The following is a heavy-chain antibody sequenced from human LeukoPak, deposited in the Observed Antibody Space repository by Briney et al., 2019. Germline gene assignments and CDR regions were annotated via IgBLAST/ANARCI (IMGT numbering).Heavy chain of an antibody. Sequence: SETLSLTCTVSGGSISSGGYYWSWIRQHPGKGLEWIGYIYYSGSTYYNPSLKSRVTISVDRSKNQFSLKLSSVTAADTAVYYCARVGYGDYYFDYWGQGTLVTVSS. J-gene: IGHJ4*02. CDR2: IYYSGST. CDR1: GGSISSGGYY. V-gene: IGHV4-31*03. CDR3: ARVGYGDYYFDY. D-gene: IGHD4-17*01.